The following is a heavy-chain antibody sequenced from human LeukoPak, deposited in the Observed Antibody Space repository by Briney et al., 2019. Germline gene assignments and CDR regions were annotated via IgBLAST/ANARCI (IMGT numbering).Heavy chain of an antibody. D-gene: IGHD6-19*01. Sequence: GGSLRLSCAASGFTFSSYNMNWVRQAPGKGLEWVSYISSSSSTIYYADSVKGRFTISRDNAKNSLYLQMNSLRAEDTAVYYCARVPTTPMPVAGTIDGWGQGTLVTVSS. V-gene: IGHV3-48*01. CDR2: ISSSSSTI. CDR3: ARVPTTPMPVAGTIDG. CDR1: GFTFSSYN. J-gene: IGHJ4*02.